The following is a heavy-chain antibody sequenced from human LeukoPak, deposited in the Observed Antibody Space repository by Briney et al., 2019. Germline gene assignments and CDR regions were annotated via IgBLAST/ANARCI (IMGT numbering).Heavy chain of an antibody. J-gene: IGHJ6*03. V-gene: IGHV3-48*04. Sequence: GGSLRLSCAASGFTFSSYSMNWVRQAPGKGLEWVSYISSSSSTIYYADSVKGRFTISRDNAKNSLYLQMSSLRAEDTAVYYCAREGDVTMLRDQYYYYYYMDVWGKGTTVTVSS. D-gene: IGHD3-3*01. CDR2: ISSSSSTI. CDR3: AREGDVTMLRDQYYYYYYMDV. CDR1: GFTFSSYS.